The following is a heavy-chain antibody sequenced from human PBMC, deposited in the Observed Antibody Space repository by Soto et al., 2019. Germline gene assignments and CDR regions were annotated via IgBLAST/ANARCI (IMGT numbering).Heavy chain of an antibody. V-gene: IGHV5-10-1*01. J-gene: IGHJ4*02. CDR2: IDPSDSQT. CDR1: GYSFAGYW. CDR3: ARQIYDSDTGPNFQYYFDS. Sequence: SGESLKISCKGSGYSFAGYWTTWVRQKPGKGLEWMGRIDPSDSQTYYSPSFRGHVTISATKSITTVFLQWSSLRASDTAMYYCARQIYDSDTGPNFQYYFDSWGQGTPVTVSS. D-gene: IGHD3-22*01.